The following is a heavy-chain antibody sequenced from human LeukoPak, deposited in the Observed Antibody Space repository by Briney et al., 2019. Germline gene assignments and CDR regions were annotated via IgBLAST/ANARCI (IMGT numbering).Heavy chain of an antibody. V-gene: IGHV4-39*07. Sequence: PSETLSLTCTVSGGSISSSSYYWGWIRQPPGKGLEWIGSIYYSGSTYYNPSLKSRVTISVDTSKNQFSLKLNSVTAADTAVYYCARFLSDSSGWNADAFDIWGQGTMVTVSS. D-gene: IGHD6-19*01. CDR2: IYYSGST. J-gene: IGHJ3*02. CDR3: ARFLSDSSGWNADAFDI. CDR1: GGSISSSSYY.